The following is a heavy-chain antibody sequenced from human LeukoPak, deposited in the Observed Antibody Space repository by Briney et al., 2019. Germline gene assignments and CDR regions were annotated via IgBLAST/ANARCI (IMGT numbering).Heavy chain of an antibody. V-gene: IGHV3-74*01. J-gene: IGHJ5*02. Sequence: GGSLRLSCAASGLTFSSHWMHWVRQAPGKGLVWVSRITNDGSSTTYADSVKGRFTISRDDAKNSLYLQMNSLRAEDTAIYYCAKVPRQHDNWFDPWGQGTLVTVSS. CDR2: ITNDGSST. CDR3: AKVPRQHDNWFDP. D-gene: IGHD3-9*01. CDR1: GLTFSSHW.